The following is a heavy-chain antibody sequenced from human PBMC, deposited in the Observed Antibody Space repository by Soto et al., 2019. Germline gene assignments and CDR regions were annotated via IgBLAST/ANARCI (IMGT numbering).Heavy chain of an antibody. D-gene: IGHD3-10*01. CDR3: ALYTMVRGVSPDAFDI. J-gene: IGHJ3*02. V-gene: IGHV2-5*02. CDR1: GFSLSTSGVG. CDR2: IYWDDDK. Sequence: SGPTLVKPPQTLTLTCTFSGFSLSTSGVGVGWIRQPPGKALEWLALIYWDDDKRYSPSLKSRLTITKDTSKNQVVLTMTNMDPVDTATYYCALYTMVRGVSPDAFDIWGQGTMVTVSS.